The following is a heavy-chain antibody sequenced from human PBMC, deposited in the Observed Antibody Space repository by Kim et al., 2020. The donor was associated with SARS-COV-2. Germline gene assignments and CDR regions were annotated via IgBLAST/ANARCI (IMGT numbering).Heavy chain of an antibody. D-gene: IGHD5-18*01. J-gene: IGHJ3*02. Sequence: SVKGRFTSSRDNSTKTLYLQMNSLRAEDTAVYYCARGHIQLWFGSDAFDIWGQGTMVSVSS. CDR3: ARGHIQLWFGSDAFDI. V-gene: IGHV3-53*01.